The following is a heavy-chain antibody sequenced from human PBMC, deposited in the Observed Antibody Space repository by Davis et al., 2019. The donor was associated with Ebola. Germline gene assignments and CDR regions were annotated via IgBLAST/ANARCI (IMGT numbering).Heavy chain of an antibody. V-gene: IGHV3-21*01. J-gene: IGHJ2*01. Sequence: GESLKISCVASGFTFSSYSMNWFRQAPGKGLEWVSSISDRGSYIYYADSVKGRFTISRDNANNSVYLQMDSLRAEDAAVYYCAGVAGAATWNWYFDLWGRGTLVSVSS. CDR2: ISDRGSYI. CDR3: AGVAGAATWNWYFDL. D-gene: IGHD6-13*01. CDR1: GFTFSSYS.